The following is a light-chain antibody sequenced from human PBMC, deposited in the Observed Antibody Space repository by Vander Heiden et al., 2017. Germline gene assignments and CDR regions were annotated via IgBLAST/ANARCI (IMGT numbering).Light chain of an antibody. CDR2: GAS. V-gene: IGKV3-20*01. CDR1: QSVSGSY. CDR3: QQYGSSPRDT. Sequence: IVLTHSPGTLSLSPTDRATLSCRARQSVSGSYVVRYQQKPGQAPRRHIYGASSRATGIPDRCSGSGSGTDVTRTISRLEPEELAVYYCQQYGSSPRDTFGQGTKLEIK. J-gene: IGKJ2*01.